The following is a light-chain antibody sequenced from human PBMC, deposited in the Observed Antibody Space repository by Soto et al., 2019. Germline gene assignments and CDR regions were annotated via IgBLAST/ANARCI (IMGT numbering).Light chain of an antibody. CDR3: QQYSSYSLA. CDR2: KAS. J-gene: IGKJ4*02. V-gene: IGKV1-5*03. Sequence: DIQMTQSPSTLSASVGDRVTITCRASQSISSWLAWYQQKPGKAPKLLIYKASSLESGVPARFSGSGSGTEFALTISSRQPGDFATYYCQQYSSYSLAFGGGTKVEIK. CDR1: QSISSW.